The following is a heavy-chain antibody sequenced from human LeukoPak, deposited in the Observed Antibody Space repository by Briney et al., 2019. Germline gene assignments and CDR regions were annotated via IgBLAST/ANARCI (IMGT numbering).Heavy chain of an antibody. CDR1: GFTFSSYA. D-gene: IGHD6-13*01. V-gene: IGHV3-23*01. CDR3: AQRGRGAAAAFDY. J-gene: IGHJ4*02. CDR2: ISGSGGST. Sequence: GGSLRLSCAASGFTFSSYAMSWVRQAPGKGLEWVSAISGSGGSTYYADSVKGRFTISRDNSKNTLYLQMNSLRAEDTAVYYCAQRGRGAAAAFDYWGQRTLVTGSS.